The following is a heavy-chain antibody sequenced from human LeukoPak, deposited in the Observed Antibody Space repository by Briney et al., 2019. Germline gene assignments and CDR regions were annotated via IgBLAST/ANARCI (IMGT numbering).Heavy chain of an antibody. CDR3: AKDSRPHDYGGNSAFRY. V-gene: IGHV3-23*01. J-gene: IGHJ4*02. CDR1: GFTFSSYA. CDR2: ISGSGGST. Sequence: SGGSLRLSCAASGFTFSSYAMSWVRQAPGKGLEWVSAISGSGGSTYYADSVKGRFTISRDNSKNTLYLQMNSLRAEDTAVYYCAKDSRPHDYGGNSAFRYWGQGTLVTVSS. D-gene: IGHD4-17*01.